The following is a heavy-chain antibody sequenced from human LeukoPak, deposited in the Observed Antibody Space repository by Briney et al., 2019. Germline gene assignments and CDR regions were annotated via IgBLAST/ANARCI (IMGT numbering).Heavy chain of an antibody. D-gene: IGHD3-9*01. CDR3: TTPLPSYDILTGYYKTYDY. V-gene: IGHV3-15*01. Sequence: GGSLRLSCAASGYTFSNAWMRWVRQAPGKGLEWVGRIKSKTGGRTTDYASPVKGRFTISRDDSKNTLYLQMNSLKPEDTAVYYCTTPLPSYDILTGYYKTYDYWGQGTLVTVSS. J-gene: IGHJ4*02. CDR1: GYTFSNAW. CDR2: IKSKTGGRTT.